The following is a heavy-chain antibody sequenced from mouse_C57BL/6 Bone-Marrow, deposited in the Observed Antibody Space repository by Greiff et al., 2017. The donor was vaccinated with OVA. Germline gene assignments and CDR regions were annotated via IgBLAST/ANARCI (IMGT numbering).Heavy chain of an antibody. CDR2: ISTLAYSI. Sequence: EVKLEESGGGLVQPGGSLKLSCAASGFTFSDYGMAWVRQAPRKGPEWVAFISTLAYSIYYADTVKGRFTISGENAKNPLYMEMSSLRSEDTAMEYAARQDDSNYESYDMDYWGQGTTVTVSS. D-gene: IGHD2-5*01. V-gene: IGHV5-15*04. CDR1: GFTFSDYG. CDR3: ARQDDSNYESYDMDY. J-gene: IGHJ4*01.